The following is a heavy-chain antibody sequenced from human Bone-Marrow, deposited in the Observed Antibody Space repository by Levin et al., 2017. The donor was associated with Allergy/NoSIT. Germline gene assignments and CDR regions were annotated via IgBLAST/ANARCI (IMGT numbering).Heavy chain of an antibody. D-gene: IGHD2-2*01. CDR3: AKGGQLLLSGGFDY. Sequence: SLKISCAASGFTFDDYAMHWVRQAPGKGLEWVSGISWNSGSIGYADSVKGRFTISRDNAKNSLYLQMNSLRAEDTALYYCAKGGQLLLSGGFDYWGQGTLVTVSS. V-gene: IGHV3-9*01. CDR2: ISWNSGSI. CDR1: GFTFDDYA. J-gene: IGHJ4*02.